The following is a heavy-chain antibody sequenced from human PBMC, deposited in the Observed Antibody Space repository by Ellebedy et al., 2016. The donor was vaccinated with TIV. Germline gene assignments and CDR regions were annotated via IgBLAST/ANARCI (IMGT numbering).Heavy chain of an antibody. CDR1: GFTFSSYA. V-gene: IGHV3-23*01. CDR3: AREGESRGVVVVVAALPQNAFDI. J-gene: IGHJ3*02. D-gene: IGHD2-15*01. CDR2: ISGSGGST. Sequence: GGSLRLSCAASGFTFSSYAMSWVRQAPGKGLEWVSAISGSGGSTYYADSVKGRFTISRDNAKNSLYLQMNSLRAEDTAVYYCAREGESRGVVVVVAALPQNAFDIWGQGTMVTVSS.